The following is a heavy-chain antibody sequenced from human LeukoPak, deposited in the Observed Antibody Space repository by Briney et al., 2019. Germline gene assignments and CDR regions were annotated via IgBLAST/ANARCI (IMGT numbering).Heavy chain of an antibody. CDR3: ARHLRDGYNLDDAFDI. CDR1: GGSISSYY. J-gene: IGHJ3*02. V-gene: IGHV4-59*08. Sequence: SETLSLTCTVSGGSISSYYWSWIRQPRGKGLEWIGYIYYSGSTNYNPSLKNRVTISVDTSKNQFSLKLSSVTAADTAVYYCARHLRDGYNLDDAFDIWGQGTMVTVSS. D-gene: IGHD5-12*01. CDR2: IYYSGST.